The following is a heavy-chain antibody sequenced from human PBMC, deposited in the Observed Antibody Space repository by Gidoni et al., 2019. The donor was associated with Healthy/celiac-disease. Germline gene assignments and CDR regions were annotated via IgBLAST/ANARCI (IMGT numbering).Heavy chain of an antibody. D-gene: IGHD1-26*01. CDR2: INPSGGST. V-gene: IGHV1-46*01. CDR3: ARVPPSGSYSLGPGEDY. CDR1: GYTFTSYY. J-gene: IGHJ4*02. Sequence: QVQLVQSGAEVKKPGASVKVYCKASGYTFTSYYMHWVRQAPGQGLEWMGIINPSGGSTSYAQKFQGRVTMTRDTSTSTVYMELSSLRSEDTAVYYCARVPPSGSYSLGPGEDYWGQGTLVTVSS.